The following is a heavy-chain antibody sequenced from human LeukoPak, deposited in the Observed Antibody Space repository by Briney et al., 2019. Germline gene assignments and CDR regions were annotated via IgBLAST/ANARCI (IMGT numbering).Heavy chain of an antibody. Sequence: PGGSLRLSCAASGFTFSSYSMNWVRQAPGKGLEGVSSISSSSSYIYYADSVKGRFTISRGNAKNSLYLQMNSLRAEDTAVYYCARGLRGSGPLDYWGQGTLVTVSS. CDR2: ISSSSSYI. D-gene: IGHD3-10*01. V-gene: IGHV3-21*01. CDR3: ARGLRGSGPLDY. CDR1: GFTFSSYS. J-gene: IGHJ4*02.